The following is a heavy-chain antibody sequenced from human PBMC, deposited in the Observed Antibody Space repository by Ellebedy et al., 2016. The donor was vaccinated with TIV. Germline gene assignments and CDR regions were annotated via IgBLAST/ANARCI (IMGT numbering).Heavy chain of an antibody. V-gene: IGHV4-39*07. D-gene: IGHD3-22*01. Sequence: MPSETLSLTCTVSGGSISSSSYYWGWIRQPPGKGLEWIGTIYYSGSTYYNPSLKSRVTISVDTSKNQFSLKLRSVTAADTAVYYCARGMKDSSGYFYWYFDLWGRGTLVTVSS. CDR3: ARGMKDSSGYFYWYFDL. J-gene: IGHJ2*01. CDR1: GGSISSSSYY. CDR2: IYYSGST.